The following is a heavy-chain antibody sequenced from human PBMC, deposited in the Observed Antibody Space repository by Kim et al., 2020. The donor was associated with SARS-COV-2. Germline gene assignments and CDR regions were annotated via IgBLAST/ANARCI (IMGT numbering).Heavy chain of an antibody. D-gene: IGHD1-26*01. V-gene: IGHV3-74*01. CDR2: INSDGSTT. J-gene: IGHJ2*01. CDR1: GFTLSTDW. CDR3: ARRQISVGIWYFDL. Sequence: GGSLRLSCAASGFTLSTDWMHWVRQAPGKGLVWVSRINSDGSTTSYADSVKGRFTISRDNAKNTLYLQMNSLRAEDTAVYYCARRQISVGIWYFDLWGRDTL.